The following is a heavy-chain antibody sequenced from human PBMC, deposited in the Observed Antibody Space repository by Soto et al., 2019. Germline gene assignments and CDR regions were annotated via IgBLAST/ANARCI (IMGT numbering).Heavy chain of an antibody. Sequence: EVQLVESGGGLVQPGGSLRLSCAASGFSFSSYELHWVRQAPGRGLEWIAYITSSGYRTDYPDSVRGRFTISRANAKSSLYLQLDSLRAEDTAVYYFATERMMSKKEFNYWCQGTLVTASS. CDR2: ITSSGYRT. J-gene: IGHJ4*02. CDR3: ATERMMSKKEFNY. CDR1: GFSFSSYE. D-gene: IGHD2-15*01. V-gene: IGHV3-48*03.